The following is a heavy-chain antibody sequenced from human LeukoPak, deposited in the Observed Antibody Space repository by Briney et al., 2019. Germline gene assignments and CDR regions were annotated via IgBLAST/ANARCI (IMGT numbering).Heavy chain of an antibody. J-gene: IGHJ4*02. V-gene: IGHV4-30-2*01. CDR3: ARERAARPPGY. CDR1: GGPISSGGYY. Sequence: SQTLSLTCTVSGGPISSGGYYWSWIRQPPGKGLEWIGYIYHSGSTYYNPSLKSRVTISVDRSKNQFSLKLSSVTAADTAVYYCARERAARPPGYWGQGTLVTVSS. D-gene: IGHD6-6*01. CDR2: IYHSGST.